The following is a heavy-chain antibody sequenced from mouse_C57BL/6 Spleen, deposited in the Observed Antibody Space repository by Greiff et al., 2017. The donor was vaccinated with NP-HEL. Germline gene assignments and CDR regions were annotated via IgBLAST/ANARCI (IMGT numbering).Heavy chain of an antibody. Sequence: VKLMESGAELVKPGASVKISCKASGYAFSSYWMNWVKQRPGKGLEWIGQIYPGDGDTNYNGKFKGKATLTADKSSSTAYMQLSSLTSEDSAVYFCARSRVASYFDYWGQGTTLTVSS. V-gene: IGHV1-80*01. J-gene: IGHJ2*01. CDR3: ARSRVASYFDY. CDR1: GYAFSSYW. CDR2: IYPGDGDT. D-gene: IGHD1-1*02.